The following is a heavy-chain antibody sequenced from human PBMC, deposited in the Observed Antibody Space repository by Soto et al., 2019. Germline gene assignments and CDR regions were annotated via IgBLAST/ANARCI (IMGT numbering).Heavy chain of an antibody. CDR2: ISSNGGST. CDR1: GFTFSSYG. CDR3: VKEATIFGVVIDFDY. J-gene: IGHJ4*02. D-gene: IGHD3-3*01. Sequence: PGGSLRLSCAASGFTFSSYGMHWVRQAPGKGLEYVSAISSNGGSTYYADSVKGRFTISRDNSKNTLYLQMSSLRAEDTAVYYCVKEATIFGVVIDFDYWGQGTLVTVSS. V-gene: IGHV3-64D*08.